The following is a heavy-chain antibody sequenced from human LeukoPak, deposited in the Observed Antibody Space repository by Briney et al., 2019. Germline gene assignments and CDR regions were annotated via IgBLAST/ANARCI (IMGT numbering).Heavy chain of an antibody. CDR1: GGSISSGSYY. D-gene: IGHD4-17*01. J-gene: IGHJ3*02. Sequence: SETLSLTCTVSGGSISSGSYYWSWIRQPAGKGLEWIGRIYTSGSTNYNPSLKSRVTISVDTSKNQFSLKLSSVTAADTAVYYCARHGTVTNAFDIWGQGTMVTVSS. V-gene: IGHV4-61*02. CDR2: IYTSGST. CDR3: ARHGTVTNAFDI.